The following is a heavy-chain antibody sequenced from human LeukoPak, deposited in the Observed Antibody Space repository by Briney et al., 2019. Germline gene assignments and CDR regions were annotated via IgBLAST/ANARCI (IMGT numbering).Heavy chain of an antibody. CDR3: ARDTEVVTAILSSAFDI. D-gene: IGHD2-21*02. CDR1: GFTFSSYG. V-gene: IGHV3-23*01. J-gene: IGHJ3*02. CDR2: ISGSGGST. Sequence: PGGTLRLSCAASGFTFSSYGMSWVRQAPGKGLEWVSAISGSGGSTYYADSVKGLFTIARDNSKNTLYLQMNSLRAEDTALYHCARDTEVVTAILSSAFDIWGQGTMVTVSS.